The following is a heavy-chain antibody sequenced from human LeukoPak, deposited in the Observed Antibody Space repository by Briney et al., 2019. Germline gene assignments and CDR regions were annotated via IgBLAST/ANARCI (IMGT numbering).Heavy chain of an antibody. CDR3: ARLHGSGSYIDY. CDR1: GYTFTSYY. V-gene: IGHV1-46*01. D-gene: IGHD3-10*01. CDR2: INPSGGST. Sequence: ASVKVSCKASGYTFTSYYIHWVRQAPGQGLEWMGIINPSGGSTTYAQKFQGRATMTRDTSTSTVYMELSSLRSEDTAVCYCARLHGSGSYIDYWGQGTLVTVSS. J-gene: IGHJ4*02.